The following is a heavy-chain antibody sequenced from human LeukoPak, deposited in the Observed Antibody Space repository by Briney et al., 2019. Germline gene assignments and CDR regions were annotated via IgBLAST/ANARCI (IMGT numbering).Heavy chain of an antibody. CDR2: VYHSGTT. Sequence: PSETLSLTCAVSGYSITTGRYWGWIRRPPGKGLDWIGSVYHSGTTYYNPSLKSRITISVDTSKNQFSLNLRSVTAADTAVYYCARSLSTAGIDYWGQGTLVTVSS. V-gene: IGHV4-38-2*01. CDR1: GYSITTGRY. D-gene: IGHD2-2*01. CDR3: ARSLSTAGIDY. J-gene: IGHJ4*02.